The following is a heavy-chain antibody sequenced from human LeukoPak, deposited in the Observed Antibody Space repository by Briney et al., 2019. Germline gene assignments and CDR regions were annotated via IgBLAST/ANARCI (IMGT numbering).Heavy chain of an antibody. D-gene: IGHD6-6*01. CDR2: ISYDGSNK. J-gene: IGHJ5*02. V-gene: IGHV3-30-3*01. Sequence: GRSLRLSCAASGFTFSSYAMHWVRQAPGKGLEWVAVISYDGSNKYYADSVKGRLTISRDNSKNTLYLQMNSLRAEDTAVYYCARARHYSSSSTNWFDPWGQGTLVTVSS. CDR1: GFTFSSYA. CDR3: ARARHYSSSSTNWFDP.